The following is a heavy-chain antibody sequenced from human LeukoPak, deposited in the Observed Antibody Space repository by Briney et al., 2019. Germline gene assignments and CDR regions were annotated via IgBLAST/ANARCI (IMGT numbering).Heavy chain of an antibody. Sequence: PLETLSLTCTVSGASVSSYYWSWFRKPPGKGLEWIGFSAHTGSSSYNPSLKSRVSISVDKSMNHFSLRLTSVTTADTAVYYCARYYVYVNGYYYYYDYWGQGTLVTVSS. CDR1: GASVSSYY. CDR2: SAHTGSS. V-gene: IGHV4-59*02. D-gene: IGHD3-22*01. J-gene: IGHJ4*02. CDR3: ARYYVYVNGYYYYYDY.